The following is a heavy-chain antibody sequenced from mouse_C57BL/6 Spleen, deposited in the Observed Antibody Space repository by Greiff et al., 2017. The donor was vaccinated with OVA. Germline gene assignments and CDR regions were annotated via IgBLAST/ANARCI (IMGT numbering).Heavy chain of an antibody. D-gene: IGHD2-5*01. CDR3: TRGGENYSNYRWYFAV. CDR2: IYPGNSDT. J-gene: IGHJ1*03. V-gene: IGHV1-5*01. CDR1: GYTFTSYW. Sequence: VQLQQSGTVLARPGASVKMSCKTSGYTFTSYWMHWVKQRPGQGLEWIGAIYPGNSDTSYNQKFKGKAKLTAVTSASTAYMELSSLTNEVSAVYYGTRGGENYSNYRWYFAVWGTGTTVTVSS.